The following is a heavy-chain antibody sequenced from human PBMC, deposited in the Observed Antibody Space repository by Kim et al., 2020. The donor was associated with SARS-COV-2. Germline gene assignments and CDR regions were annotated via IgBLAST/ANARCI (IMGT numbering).Heavy chain of an antibody. CDR2: GTT. CDR3: TTDPWAMNY. Sequence: GTTDYGAPVKGRFTISRDDSKNTLYLQMNSLKTEDTAVYYCTTDPWAMNYWGQGTLVTVSS. J-gene: IGHJ4*02. D-gene: IGHD7-27*01. V-gene: IGHV3-15*01.